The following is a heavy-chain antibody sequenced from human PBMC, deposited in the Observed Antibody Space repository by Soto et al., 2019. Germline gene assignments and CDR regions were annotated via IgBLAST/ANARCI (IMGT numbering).Heavy chain of an antibody. CDR3: ARGLSSPSAAGV. D-gene: IGHD6-6*01. J-gene: IGHJ4*02. CDR1: GGSVSSGGNY. V-gene: IGHV4-39*01. Sequence: QLQLQESGPGLVKPSETLSLTCAVSGGSVSSGGNYWGWIRQSPGKGLEWIGSVHDTGTTHYNPSLTSRVTISVDTSNNQFSLIVNSVTAADTAVYYCARGLSSPSAAGVWGQGTLVTVSS. CDR2: VHDTGTT.